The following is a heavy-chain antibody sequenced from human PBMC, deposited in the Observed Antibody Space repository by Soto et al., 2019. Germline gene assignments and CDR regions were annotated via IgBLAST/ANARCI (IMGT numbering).Heavy chain of an antibody. V-gene: IGHV3-48*03. J-gene: IGHJ4*02. CDR3: ARGRSLAFDY. D-gene: IGHD3-16*01. CDR2: ISTSGSTI. Sequence: EVQLVESGGGLVQPGGSLRLSCAASGFTFSSYEMNWVRQAPGKGLEWVSYISTSGSTIYYADSVKARFTISRDNAKNSLYLQMNSLRAEDTAVYYCARGRSLAFDYWGRGTLVTVSS. CDR1: GFTFSSYE.